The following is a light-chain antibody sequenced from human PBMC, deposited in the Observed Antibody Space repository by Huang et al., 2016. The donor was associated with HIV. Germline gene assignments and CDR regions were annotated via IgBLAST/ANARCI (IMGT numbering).Light chain of an antibody. V-gene: IGKV1-NL1*01. CDR3: QQYFTTPPWT. CDR2: AAS. Sequence: DIQMTQSPFSLSASIGDRVTITCRASQPISNSLAWYQQKPGQAPKLLLYAASRLKSWVPSRFSGSGSGTTYTLTISSLRPEDFATYYCQQYFTTPPWTFGQGTKLEIK. CDR1: QPISNS. J-gene: IGKJ2*01.